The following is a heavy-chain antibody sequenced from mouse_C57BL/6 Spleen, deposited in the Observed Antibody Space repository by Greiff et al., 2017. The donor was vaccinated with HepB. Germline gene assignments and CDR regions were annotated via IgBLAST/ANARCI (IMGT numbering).Heavy chain of an antibody. CDR2: INPSTGGT. Sequence: VQLKESGPELVKPGASVKISCKASGYSFTGYYMNWVKQSPEKSLEWIGEINPSTGGTTYNQKFKAKATLTVDKSSSTAYMQLKSLTSEDSAVYYCAREGLTYYFDYWGQGTTLTVSS. CDR3: AREGLTYYFDY. D-gene: IGHD4-1*01. J-gene: IGHJ2*01. CDR1: GYSFTGYY. V-gene: IGHV1-42*01.